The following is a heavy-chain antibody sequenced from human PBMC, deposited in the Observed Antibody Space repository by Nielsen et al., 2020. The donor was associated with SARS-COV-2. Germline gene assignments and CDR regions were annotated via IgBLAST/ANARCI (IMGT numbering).Heavy chain of an antibody. V-gene: IGHV1-3*01. Sequence: ASVKVSCKASGYTFTSYAMHWVRQAHGQRLEWMGWINAGNGNTKYSQKFQGRVTITRDTSASTAYMELSSLRSEDTAVYYCARDPIPNTILRGWFDPWGQGTLVTVSS. J-gene: IGHJ5*02. CDR2: INAGNGNT. CDR1: GYTFTSYA. CDR3: ARDPIPNTILRGWFDP. D-gene: IGHD3-3*01.